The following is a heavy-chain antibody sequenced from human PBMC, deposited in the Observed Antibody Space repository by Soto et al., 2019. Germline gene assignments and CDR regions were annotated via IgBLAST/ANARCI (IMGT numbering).Heavy chain of an antibody. CDR1: GYTFTSYG. D-gene: IGHD6-13*01. J-gene: IGHJ4*01. CDR2: ISAYNGNT. Sequence: ASVKVSCKTSGYTFTSYGSSWVRHAPGQGLEWMGWISAYNGNTNYAHKLQGRVTMNTDTSTSTAYMELRSLRYDDTAVYYCARSPSWSIAAGTAFDYWPPGTMVTVSP. V-gene: IGHV1-18*01. CDR3: ARSPSWSIAAGTAFDY.